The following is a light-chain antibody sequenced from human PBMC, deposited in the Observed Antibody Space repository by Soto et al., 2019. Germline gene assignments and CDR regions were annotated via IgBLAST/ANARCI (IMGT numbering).Light chain of an antibody. V-gene: IGKV1-39*01. J-gene: IGKJ1*01. CDR2: ATS. CDR1: RRIDKN. CDR3: QQSYSSPWT. Sequence: DIQMTQSPSSLSASIGDRVTITCRASRRIDKNLNWYQQKPGKAPNLLIYATSALRNGVPSRFSGSGSGTDFTLTVNSLQPEDFAVYFCQQSYSSPWTFGLGTKVEI.